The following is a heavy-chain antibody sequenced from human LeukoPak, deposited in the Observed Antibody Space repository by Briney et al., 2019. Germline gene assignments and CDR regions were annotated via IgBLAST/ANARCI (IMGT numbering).Heavy chain of an antibody. V-gene: IGHV3-23*01. CDR1: GFTFSSYA. J-gene: IGHJ4*02. CDR2: ISGSGGST. CDR3: AKDKVVVTARFDY. D-gene: IGHD2-21*02. Sequence: GRSLRLSCAASGFTFSSYAMSWVRQAPGKGLEWVSAISGSGGSTYYADSVKGRFTISRDNSKNTLYLQMNSLRAEDTAVYYCAKDKVVVTARFDYWGQGTLVTVSS.